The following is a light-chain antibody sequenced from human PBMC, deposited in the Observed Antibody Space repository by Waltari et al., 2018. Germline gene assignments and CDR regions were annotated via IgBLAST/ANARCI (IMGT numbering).Light chain of an antibody. CDR3: QHYYDYPLT. J-gene: IGKJ4*01. V-gene: IGKV1-6*02. CDR1: QSVYNN. Sequence: IQMTQSPSALSASVGDRVTSSCRASQSVYNNLAWYQQKPGKAPKLLLYAVSTLQSGIPSRFSGSGSGTQFTLTINNLQPEDSGTYICQHYYDYPLTFGGGTNVEI. CDR2: AVS.